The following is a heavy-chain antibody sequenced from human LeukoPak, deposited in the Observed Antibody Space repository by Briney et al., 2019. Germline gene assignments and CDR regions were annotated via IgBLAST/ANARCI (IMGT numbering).Heavy chain of an antibody. J-gene: IGHJ4*02. CDR2: IYSGGST. D-gene: IGHD1-26*01. CDR1: GFTVSSTY. CDR3: ARVLVGATTDFFDY. V-gene: IGHV3-53*01. Sequence: GGSLRLSCVASGFTVSSTYMSWVRQAPGKGPECVSIIYSGGSTYYADSVKGRFTISRDNSKNTLFLQMNSLRAEDTAVYYCARVLVGATTDFFDYWGQGTLVTVSS.